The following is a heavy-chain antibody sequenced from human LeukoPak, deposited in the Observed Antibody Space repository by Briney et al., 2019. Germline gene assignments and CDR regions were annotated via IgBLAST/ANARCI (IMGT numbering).Heavy chain of an antibody. CDR1: GYTFTSYG. Sequence: GASVKVSCKASGYTFTSYGISWVRQAPGQGLEWMGWISAYNGNTNYAQKLQGRVTMTTDTSTSTAYMELKSLRSDDTAVYYCATDPWWGDDSSGYWAWGQGTLVTVSS. CDR2: ISAYNGNT. D-gene: IGHD3-22*01. V-gene: IGHV1-18*01. CDR3: ATDPWWGDDSSGYWA. J-gene: IGHJ5*02.